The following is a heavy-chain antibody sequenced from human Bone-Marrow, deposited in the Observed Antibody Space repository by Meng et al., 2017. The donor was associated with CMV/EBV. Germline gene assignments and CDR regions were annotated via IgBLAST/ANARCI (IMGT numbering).Heavy chain of an antibody. CDR1: GFTFSSYW. J-gene: IGHJ6*02. CDR2: IKQDGSEK. V-gene: IGHV3-7*01. D-gene: IGHD2-2*02. Sequence: ESLKISCAASGFTFSSYWMSWVRQAPGKGLEWVANIKQDGSEKYYVDSVNGRFTISRDNAKNSLYLQMNRLRVEDTAVYYCAREVGYCSSTSCYIAGMDVWGQGTTVTVSS. CDR3: AREVGYCSSTSCYIAGMDV.